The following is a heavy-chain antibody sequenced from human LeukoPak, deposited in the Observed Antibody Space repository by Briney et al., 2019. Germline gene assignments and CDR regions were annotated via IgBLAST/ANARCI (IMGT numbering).Heavy chain of an antibody. Sequence: GGSLRLSCAASGFTFNNYAMSWVRQAPGKGMEWVSTISGGGGYTYYTDSVKGRFTISRDNSKNTLYLQMNSLRAEDTAVYYCAKAWELLVDHDAFDIWGQGTIVTVSS. CDR2: ISGGGGYT. CDR1: GFTFNNYA. CDR3: AKAWELLVDHDAFDI. V-gene: IGHV3-23*01. D-gene: IGHD1-26*01. J-gene: IGHJ3*02.